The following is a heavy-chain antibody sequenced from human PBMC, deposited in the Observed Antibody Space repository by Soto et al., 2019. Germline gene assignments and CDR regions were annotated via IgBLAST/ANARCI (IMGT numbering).Heavy chain of an antibody. CDR1: GFTLTAYT. J-gene: IGHJ4*02. Sequence: EVHLVESGGGLVAPGGSLRLSCVASGFTLTAYTMNWVRQAPGTGLEWVSSINGRSNYKYYSDSVKGRFTISRDNTQNLLFLQMSRLGPEDTATYYCVREDGVVGVSSAFDSWGQGTLVTVSS. D-gene: IGHD1-26*01. CDR2: INGRSNYK. CDR3: VREDGVVGVSSAFDS. V-gene: IGHV3-21*01.